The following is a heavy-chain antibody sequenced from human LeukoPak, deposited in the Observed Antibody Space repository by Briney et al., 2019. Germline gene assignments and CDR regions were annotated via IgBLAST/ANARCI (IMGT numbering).Heavy chain of an antibody. J-gene: IGHJ4*02. CDR1: GFSLSTSGMY. Sequence: SGPALVKPTRTLTLTCTCSGFSLSTSGMYVSWIRQPPGKAMEWLARIDWDDAKYYSTSLKTRLTISKATSKNQVVLTMTKMDPVDTATYYCARENNYGYDYWGQGTLVTVSS. CDR3: ARENNYGYDY. CDR2: IDWDDAK. D-gene: IGHD5-18*01. V-gene: IGHV2-70*11.